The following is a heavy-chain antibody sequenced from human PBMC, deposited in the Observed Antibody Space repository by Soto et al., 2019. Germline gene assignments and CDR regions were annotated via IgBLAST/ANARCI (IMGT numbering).Heavy chain of an antibody. CDR1: GGTFISYT. Sequence: ASVKVSCKASGGTFISYTISWVRQAPGQGLEWMGRIIPILGIANYAQKCHGRVTITADKSTSTAYMERSSLRSEDPAEYYSARDAQLGCSSPGDAFDNWGQGTMVTVSS. D-gene: IGHD7-27*01. V-gene: IGHV1-69*04. J-gene: IGHJ3*02. CDR3: ARDAQLGCSSPGDAFDN. CDR2: IIPILGIA.